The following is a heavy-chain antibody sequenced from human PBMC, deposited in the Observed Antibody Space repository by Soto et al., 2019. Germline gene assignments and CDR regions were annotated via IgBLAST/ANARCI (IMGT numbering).Heavy chain of an antibody. D-gene: IGHD2-2*01. CDR3: ARGRHHQGMDV. CDR2: IGTAGDT. CDR1: GFTFSSYD. V-gene: IGHV3-13*01. J-gene: IGHJ6*02. Sequence: PGGSLRLSCAASGFTFSSYDMHWVRQATGKGLEWVSAIGTAGDTYYPGSVKGRFTISRENAKNSSYLQMNSLRAGDTAVYYCARGRHHQGMDVWGQGTTVTVSS.